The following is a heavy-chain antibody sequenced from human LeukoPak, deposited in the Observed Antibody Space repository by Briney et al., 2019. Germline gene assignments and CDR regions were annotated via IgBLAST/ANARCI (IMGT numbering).Heavy chain of an antibody. CDR1: GFTVSSNY. V-gene: IGHV3-66*01. Sequence: GGSLRLSCAASGFTVSSNYINWVRQAPGKGLEWVSAFYSGGGTYYADSVKGRFTISRDNSKNTVYLQVNSLRAEDTAVYYCASPTHPNNGFDPWGQGTLVTVSS. CDR3: ASPTHPNNGFDP. J-gene: IGHJ5*02. D-gene: IGHD4-17*01. CDR2: FYSGGGT.